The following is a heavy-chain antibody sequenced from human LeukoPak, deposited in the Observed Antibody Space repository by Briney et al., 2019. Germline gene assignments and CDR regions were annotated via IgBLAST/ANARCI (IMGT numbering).Heavy chain of an antibody. Sequence: SETLSLTCAVYGGSFSGYYWSWIRQPPGKGLEWIGEINHSGSTNYNPSLKSRVTISVDTSKNQFSLKLSSVTAADTAVYYCARGNDFWNLWSDHTNWIDPWGQGTLVTVSS. J-gene: IGHJ5*02. CDR2: INHSGST. CDR3: ARGNDFWNLWSDHTNWIDP. D-gene: IGHD3-3*01. CDR1: GGSFSGYY. V-gene: IGHV4-34*01.